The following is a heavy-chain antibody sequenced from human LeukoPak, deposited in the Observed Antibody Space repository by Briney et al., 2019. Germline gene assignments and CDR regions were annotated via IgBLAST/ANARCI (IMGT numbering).Heavy chain of an antibody. J-gene: IGHJ4*02. Sequence: SETLSLTCTVSGGSISSYYWSWIRQPPGKGLEWIGYIYYSGSTSYNPSLKSRVTISVDTSKNQFSLKLSSVTAADTAVYYCARLSPHNYFDYWGQGTLVTVSS. CDR3: ARLSPHNYFDY. V-gene: IGHV4-59*08. CDR1: GGSISSYY. CDR2: IYYSGST.